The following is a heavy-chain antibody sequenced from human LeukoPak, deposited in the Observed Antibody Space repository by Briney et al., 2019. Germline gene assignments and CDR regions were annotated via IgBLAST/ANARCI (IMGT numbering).Heavy chain of an antibody. V-gene: IGHV3-74*01. D-gene: IGHD1-26*01. CDR1: GFTFSSYW. CDR3: ARVGATKTFDY. J-gene: IGHJ4*02. CDR2: INSDGSST. Sequence: GGSLRLSCAASGFTFSSYWTHWVRQAPGKGLVWVSRINSDGSSTSYADSVKGRFTISRDNAKNTLYLQMNSLRAEDTAVHYCARVGATKTFDYWGQGTLVTVSS.